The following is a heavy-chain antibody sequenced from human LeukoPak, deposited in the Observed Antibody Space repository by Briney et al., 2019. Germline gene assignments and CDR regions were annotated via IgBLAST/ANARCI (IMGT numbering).Heavy chain of an antibody. J-gene: IGHJ4*02. Sequence: GGSLRLSCAASGFTFSSYWMSWVRQAPGKGLERVANIKQDGSEKYYVDSVKGRFTISRDNAKNSLYLQMNSLRAEDTAVYYCARELGYSYGYGGYFDYWGQGTLVTVSS. D-gene: IGHD5-18*01. CDR2: IKQDGSEK. CDR1: GFTFSSYW. CDR3: ARELGYSYGYGGYFDY. V-gene: IGHV3-7*01.